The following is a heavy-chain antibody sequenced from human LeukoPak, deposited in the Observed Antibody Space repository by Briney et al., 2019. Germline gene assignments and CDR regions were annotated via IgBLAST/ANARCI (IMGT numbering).Heavy chain of an antibody. D-gene: IGHD5-24*01. V-gene: IGHV4-39*07. CDR2: MYYDGAT. CDR3: ARRRWLQSSYYFDY. J-gene: IGHJ4*02. Sequence: LETLSLTCTVSGGFISSSSFYWGWIRQPPGKGLEWIGSMYYDGATYYNPSLKSRVTISLDRSKNQFSLQLSSVTAADTAIYYCARRRWLQSSYYFDYWGQGTLVTVSS. CDR1: GGFISSSSFY.